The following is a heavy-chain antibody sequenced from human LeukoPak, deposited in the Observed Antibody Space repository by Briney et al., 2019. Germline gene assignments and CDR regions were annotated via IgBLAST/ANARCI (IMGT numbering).Heavy chain of an antibody. D-gene: IGHD3-22*01. CDR2: IYYSGST. CDR3: ARSITMIVEYWFDP. V-gene: IGHV4-59*08. CDR1: GGSISSYY. J-gene: IGHJ5*02. Sequence: SETLSLTCTVSGGSISSYYWSWIRQPPGKGLEWIGYIYYSGSTNYNPSLKSRVTISVDTSKNQFSLKLSSVTAADTAVYYCARSITMIVEYWFDPWSQGTLVTVSP.